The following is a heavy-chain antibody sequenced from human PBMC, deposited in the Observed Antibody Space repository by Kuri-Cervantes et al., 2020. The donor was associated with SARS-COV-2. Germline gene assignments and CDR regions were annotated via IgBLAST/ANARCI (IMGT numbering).Heavy chain of an antibody. D-gene: IGHD4-17*01. CDR3: ARRAYGEQVDYYYMDV. J-gene: IGHJ6*03. CDR2: NYPGDSDT. CDR1: GYSFTTYW. Sequence: KVSCKGSGYSFTTYWIGWVRQIPRKGLEWMGSNYPGDSDTIYSPSFQCQVTISADKSISTAILQWSSLNASDTAIYDCARRAYGEQVDYYYMDVWGKGTTVTVSS. V-gene: IGHV5-51*01.